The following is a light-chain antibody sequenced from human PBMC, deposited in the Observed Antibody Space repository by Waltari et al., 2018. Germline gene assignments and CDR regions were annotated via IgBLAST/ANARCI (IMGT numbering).Light chain of an antibody. J-gene: IGKJ3*01. CDR3: QQYYSTPFT. CDR2: WAS. CDR1: QSFLYRSNNKNY. V-gene: IGKV4-1*01. Sequence: DIVMTQSPDSLAVSLGERATIHCKSSQSFLYRSNNKNYLAWYQQKPGQPPKLLIYWASTRESGVPDRFSGSGSGTDFTLTISSLQAEDVAVYYCQQYYSTPFTFGPGTKVDIK.